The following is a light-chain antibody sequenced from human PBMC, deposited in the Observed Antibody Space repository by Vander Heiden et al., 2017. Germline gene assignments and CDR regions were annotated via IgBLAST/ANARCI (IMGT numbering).Light chain of an antibody. CDR3: CSYAGSSTHYV. Sequence: QSALTQPASVSGSPGQSITISCTGTNSDVGSYHLVSWYQQHPGKAPKLMIYEGSKRPSGISNRFSGSKSGNTASLRISGLQAEDEADYYCCSYAGSSTHYVFGTGTKVTVL. V-gene: IGLV2-23*01. J-gene: IGLJ1*01. CDR1: NSDVGSYHL. CDR2: EGS.